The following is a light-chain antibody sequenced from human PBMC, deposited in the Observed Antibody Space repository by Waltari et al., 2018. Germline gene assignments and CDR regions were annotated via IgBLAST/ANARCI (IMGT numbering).Light chain of an antibody. CDR3: QQTYTSPSIT. V-gene: IGKV1-39*01. CDR1: QNIRTD. J-gene: IGKJ5*01. Sequence: DIQMTQSPSSLSASVGDRVTISCRATQNIRTDLNWYQQKPGKAPNLLIYTATDLQSWVPSRFIGIGSGTDFTLTISSLQPQDFATYYCQQTYTSPSITFGQGTRL. CDR2: TAT.